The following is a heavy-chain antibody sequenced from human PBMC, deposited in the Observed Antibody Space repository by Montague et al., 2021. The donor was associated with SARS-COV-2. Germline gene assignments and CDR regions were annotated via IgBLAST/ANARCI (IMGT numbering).Heavy chain of an antibody. V-gene: IGHV4-59*07. Sequence: SDTLSLTCTVSGASINAYYWTWIRQPPGKGLEYIGFTYYSGSANYNPSLKSRVTIPVDKSKNQSSLTLTSATAADTAMYYCARLAPERHCSVATCSPHWGQGILVTVSS. J-gene: IGHJ4*02. CDR3: ARLAPERHCSVATCSPH. D-gene: IGHD2-2*01. CDR2: TYYSGSA. CDR1: GASINAYY.